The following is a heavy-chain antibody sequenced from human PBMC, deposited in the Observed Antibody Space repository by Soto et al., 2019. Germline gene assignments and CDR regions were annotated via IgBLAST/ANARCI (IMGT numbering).Heavy chain of an antibody. V-gene: IGHV1-69*11. D-gene: IGHD3-22*01. CDR1: GGTISNYA. CDR2: IIPALGTA. J-gene: IGHJ6*02. Sequence: QVQLVQSGAEVKKPGSSVKVSCKASGGTISNYAISWVRQARGQGLECVGGIIPALGTANYAQKFQGRVTITADESTGTAYMELSSLRSEDTAVYYCARVQAGAYYQVYHGMDVWGQGTTVTVSS. CDR3: ARVQAGAYYQVYHGMDV.